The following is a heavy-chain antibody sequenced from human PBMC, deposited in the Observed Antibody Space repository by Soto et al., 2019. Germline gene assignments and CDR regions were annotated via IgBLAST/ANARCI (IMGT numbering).Heavy chain of an antibody. CDR1: GFTFSSYG. Sequence: GGSLRLSCAASGFTFSSYGMHWVRQAPGKGLEWVAVISYDGSNKYYADSVKGRFSISRDNSKNTLYLQMNSLRAEDTAVYYCAKDQDIVVVPAAIPDYWGQGTLVTVSS. D-gene: IGHD2-2*02. CDR2: ISYDGSNK. J-gene: IGHJ4*02. V-gene: IGHV3-30*18. CDR3: AKDQDIVVVPAAIPDY.